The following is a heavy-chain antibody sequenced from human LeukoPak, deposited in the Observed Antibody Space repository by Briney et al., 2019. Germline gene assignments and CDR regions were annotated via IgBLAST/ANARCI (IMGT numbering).Heavy chain of an antibody. CDR2: FDPEDGET. V-gene: IGHV1-24*01. CDR1: GYTLTELS. CDR3: ARGRRIAAADWDY. D-gene: IGHD6-13*01. Sequence: ASVKVSCKVSGYTLTELSMHWVRQAPGKGLEWMGGFDPEDGETIYAQKFQGRVTMTRDTSTSTVYMELSSLRSEDTAVYYCARGRRIAAADWDYWGQGTLVTVSS. J-gene: IGHJ4*02.